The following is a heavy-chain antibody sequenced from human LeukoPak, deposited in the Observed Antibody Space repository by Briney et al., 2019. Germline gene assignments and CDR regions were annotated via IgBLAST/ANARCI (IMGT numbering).Heavy chain of an antibody. V-gene: IGHV1-18*01. Sequence: GASVTVSCKASVYTFTNYGISWVRQAPGQGREWMGWISAYNGNTNYAQKLQGRVTMTTDTSTSTAYMELRSLRSDDTAVYYCARGSPYYYDSSGLLYHFDYWGQGTLVTVSS. CDR1: VYTFTNYG. CDR2: ISAYNGNT. D-gene: IGHD3-22*01. J-gene: IGHJ4*02. CDR3: ARGSPYYYDSSGLLYHFDY.